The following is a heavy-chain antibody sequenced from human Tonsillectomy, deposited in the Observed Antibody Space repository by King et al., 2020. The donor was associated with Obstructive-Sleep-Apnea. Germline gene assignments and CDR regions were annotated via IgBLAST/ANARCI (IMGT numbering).Heavy chain of an antibody. V-gene: IGHV3-30*04. Sequence: VQLVESGGGVVQPGRSLRLSCAASGFTFSTYAMHWVRRAPGKGLEWVAVISYDGSNKYYADSVKGRFTISRDNSKNTLYLQMNSLRAEDTAVYYCARDRGDYGDRRDAFDIWGQGTMVTVSS. CDR3: ARDRGDYGDRRDAFDI. CDR2: ISYDGSNK. D-gene: IGHD4-17*01. J-gene: IGHJ3*02. CDR1: GFTFSTYA.